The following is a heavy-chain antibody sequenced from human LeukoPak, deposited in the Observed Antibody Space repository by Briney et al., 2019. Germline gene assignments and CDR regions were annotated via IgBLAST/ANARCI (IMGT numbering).Heavy chain of an antibody. D-gene: IGHD3-9*01. V-gene: IGHV3-53*04. Sequence: PGGSLRLSCAASGFTVSSNYMSWVRQAPGKGLEWVSVIYSGRSTYYADSVKGRFTISRHNSKNTLYLQMNSLRAEDTAVYYCATEVYDILTGLTNFDYWGQGTLVTVSS. J-gene: IGHJ4*02. CDR1: GFTVSSNY. CDR2: IYSGRST. CDR3: ATEVYDILTGLTNFDY.